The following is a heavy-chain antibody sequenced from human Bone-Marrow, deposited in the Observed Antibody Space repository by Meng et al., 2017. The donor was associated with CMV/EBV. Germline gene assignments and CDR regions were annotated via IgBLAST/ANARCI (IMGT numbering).Heavy chain of an antibody. Sequence: GSLRLSCTVSGGSVSSGSYYWSWIRQPPGKGLEWIGYIYYSGSTNYNPSLKSRVTISVDTSKNQFSLKLSSVTAADTAVYYCARGGCSSTSCSPEWFDPWGQGTLVTVSS. CDR2: IYYSGST. CDR3: ARGGCSSTSCSPEWFDP. CDR1: GGSVSSGSYY. V-gene: IGHV4-61*01. D-gene: IGHD2-2*01. J-gene: IGHJ5*02.